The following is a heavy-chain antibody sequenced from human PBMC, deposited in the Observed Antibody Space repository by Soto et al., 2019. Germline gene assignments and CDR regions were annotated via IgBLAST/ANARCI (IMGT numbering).Heavy chain of an antibody. Sequence: GASVKVSCKVSGYTFTDYYMHWVQQAPGKGLEWMGLVDPEDGETIYAEKFQGRVTITADTSTDTAYMELSSLRSEDTAVYYCATNDYGGTRRRYAFDIWGQGTMVTVSS. CDR2: VDPEDGET. D-gene: IGHD4-17*01. V-gene: IGHV1-69-2*01. CDR1: GYTFTDYY. CDR3: ATNDYGGTRRRYAFDI. J-gene: IGHJ3*02.